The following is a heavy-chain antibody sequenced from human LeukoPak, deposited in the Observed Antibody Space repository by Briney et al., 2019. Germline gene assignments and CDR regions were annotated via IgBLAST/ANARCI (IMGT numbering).Heavy chain of an antibody. CDR2: MNSNSGNT. D-gene: IGHD3-10*01. J-gene: IGHJ4*02. V-gene: IGHV1-8*02. Sequence: AASVKVSCKASGYTFTSYYMHWVRQATGQGLEWMGWMNSNSGNTGYAQKFQGRVTMTRNTSISTAYMELSSLRSEDTAVYCCARAPRTMVRGVIITTLGYWGQGTLVTVSS. CDR1: GYTFTSYY. CDR3: ARAPRTMVRGVIITTLGY.